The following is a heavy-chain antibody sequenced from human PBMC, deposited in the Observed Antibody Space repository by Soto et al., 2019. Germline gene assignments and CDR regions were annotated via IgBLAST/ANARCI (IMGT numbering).Heavy chain of an antibody. V-gene: IGHV3-33*01. CDR3: ARDHSSGRLGDAFDI. CDR2: IWYDGSNK. D-gene: IGHD6-19*01. CDR1: GFTFSSYG. Sequence: QVQLVESGGGVVQPGRSLRLSCAASGFTFSSYGMHWVRQAPGKGLEWVAVIWYDGSNKYYADSVKGRFTISRDNSKNTLYLQMNSLRAEDTAVYYCARDHSSGRLGDAFDIWGQGTMVTVSS. J-gene: IGHJ3*02.